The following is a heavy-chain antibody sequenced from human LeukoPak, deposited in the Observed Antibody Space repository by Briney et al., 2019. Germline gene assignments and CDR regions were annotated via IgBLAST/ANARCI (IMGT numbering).Heavy chain of an antibody. D-gene: IGHD4-17*01. CDR2: ISTDGTST. CDR1: GFTFSSYW. CDR3: AKSSTTVTDYYFDY. V-gene: IGHV3-74*01. J-gene: IGHJ4*02. Sequence: GGSLRLSCAASGFTFSSYWMHWVRQAPGEGLVWVSRISTDGTSTSYADSVKGRFTISRDNSKNTLYLQMNSLRAEDTAVYYCAKSSTTVTDYYFDYWGQGTLVTVSS.